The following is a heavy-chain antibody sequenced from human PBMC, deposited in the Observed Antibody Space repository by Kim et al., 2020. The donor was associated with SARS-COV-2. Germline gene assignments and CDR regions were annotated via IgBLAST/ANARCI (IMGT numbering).Heavy chain of an antibody. V-gene: IGHV3-9*01. CDR3: AKDTDYGDSTFDY. CDR1: GFTFDDYA. Sequence: GGSLRLSCAASGFTFDDYAMHWVRQAPGKGLEWVSGISWNSGSIGYADSVKGRFTISRDNAKNSLYLQMNSLRAEDTALYYCAKDTDYGDSTFDYWGQGTLVTVSS. D-gene: IGHD4-17*01. CDR2: ISWNSGSI. J-gene: IGHJ4*02.